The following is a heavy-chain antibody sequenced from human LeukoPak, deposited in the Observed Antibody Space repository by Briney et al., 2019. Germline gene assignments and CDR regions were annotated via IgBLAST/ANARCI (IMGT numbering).Heavy chain of an antibody. CDR3: ARDGGYYYGSGSPELDY. CDR2: ISYDGSNK. Sequence: PGGSLRLSCAASGFTFSSYAMHWVRQAPGKGLEWVAVISYDGSNKYYADSVKGRFTISRDNSKNTLYLQMNSLRAEDTAVYYCARDGGYYYGSGSPELDYWGLGTLVTVSS. D-gene: IGHD3-10*01. V-gene: IGHV3-30-3*01. CDR1: GFTFSSYA. J-gene: IGHJ4*02.